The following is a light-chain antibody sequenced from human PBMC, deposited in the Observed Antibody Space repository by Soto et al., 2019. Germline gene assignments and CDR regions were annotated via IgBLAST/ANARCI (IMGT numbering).Light chain of an antibody. J-gene: IGKJ2*01. Sequence: VLTQSPVTLSLSPGDRATLSCRTSQSITSSYLAWYQQRPDQAPRLLIYGASSRATGIPDRFSGSGSGTDFTLTISRLEPEDFAVYYCQQYNSSPPMYTFGQGTKLEIK. CDR2: GAS. CDR1: QSITSSY. V-gene: IGKV3-20*01. CDR3: QQYNSSPPMYT.